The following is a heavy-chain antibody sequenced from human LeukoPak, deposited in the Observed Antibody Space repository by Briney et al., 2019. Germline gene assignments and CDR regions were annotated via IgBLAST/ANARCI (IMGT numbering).Heavy chain of an antibody. CDR2: IYQNGNT. CDR3: VNRGGYDAFDI. V-gene: IGHV4-30-2*01. Sequence: PSETLSLTCAVSGGSVSSSGFSWSWIRQPPGKGLEWITYIYQNGNTYYNPSLESRATISVDRSKNQFSLRLTSVTAADTAVYYCVNRGGYDAFDIWGHGTMVIVSS. CDR1: GGSVSSSGFS. D-gene: IGHD2-15*01. J-gene: IGHJ3*02.